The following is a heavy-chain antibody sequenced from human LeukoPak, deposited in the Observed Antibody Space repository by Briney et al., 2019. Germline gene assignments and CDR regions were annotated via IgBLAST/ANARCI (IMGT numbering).Heavy chain of an antibody. J-gene: IGHJ1*01. CDR1: GFSVSNNY. V-gene: IGHV3-66*01. Sequence: PGGSLRLSCAASGFSVSNNYMSWVRQAPGKGLEWVSVIYSGGSTFCADSVKGRFIISRDNSKNTLYLQMNSLRAEDTAVYYCASDSYSPEYFQHWGQGTLVTVSS. CDR2: IYSGGST. D-gene: IGHD2-15*01. CDR3: ASDSYSPEYFQH.